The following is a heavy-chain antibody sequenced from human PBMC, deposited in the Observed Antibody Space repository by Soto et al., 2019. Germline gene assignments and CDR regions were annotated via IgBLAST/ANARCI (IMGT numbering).Heavy chain of an antibody. J-gene: IGHJ3*02. Sequence: GGSLRLSCAASGFTFSSYSMNWVRQAPGKGLEWVSSISSSSSYIYYADSVKGRFTISRDNAKNSLYLQMNSLRAEDTAVYYCARDSEDIVVVVAATVGDAFDIWGQGTMVTVSS. V-gene: IGHV3-21*01. CDR2: ISSSSSYI. CDR3: ARDSEDIVVVVAATVGDAFDI. D-gene: IGHD2-15*01. CDR1: GFTFSSYS.